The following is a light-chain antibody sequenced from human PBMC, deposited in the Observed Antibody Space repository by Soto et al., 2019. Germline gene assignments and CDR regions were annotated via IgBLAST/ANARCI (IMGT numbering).Light chain of an antibody. CDR2: GAS. CDR3: RQYGSSLMYT. CDR1: QSVSSSY. Sequence: EIVLTQSPGTLSLSPGERATLSCRASQSVSSSYLAWYQQKPGQAPRLLIYGASSRATGIPDRFSGSGSGTDFTLTIGRLEPEDFAVYYCRQYGSSLMYTFGQGTKLEIK. J-gene: IGKJ2*01. V-gene: IGKV3-20*01.